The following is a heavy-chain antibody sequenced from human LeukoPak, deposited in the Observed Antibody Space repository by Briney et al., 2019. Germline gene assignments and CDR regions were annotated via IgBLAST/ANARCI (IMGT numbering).Heavy chain of an antibody. CDR2: ISADGGST. CDR1: GLNFDDSA. V-gene: IGHV3-43*02. Sequence: PGGSLRLSRVASGLNFDDSAMHWVRQAPGKGLEWVSLISADGGSTFSADSVKGRFSISRDNSKNSLYLQMNSLRSEDTAMYYCAKESGKFDYWGQGTLVAVSS. J-gene: IGHJ4*02. CDR3: AKESGKFDY.